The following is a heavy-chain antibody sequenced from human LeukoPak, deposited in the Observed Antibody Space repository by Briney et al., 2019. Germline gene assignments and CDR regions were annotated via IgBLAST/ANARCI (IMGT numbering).Heavy chain of an antibody. Sequence: GGSLRLSCAASGFTFSSHGMHWVRQAPGKGLEWVAFIRYDGSNKYYADSVKGRFTISRDNSKNTLYLQMNSLRAEDTAVYYCAKLLGYCSGGSCYNPDYDYWGQGNLVTVSS. D-gene: IGHD2-15*01. J-gene: IGHJ4*02. V-gene: IGHV3-30*02. CDR1: GFTFSSHG. CDR2: IRYDGSNK. CDR3: AKLLGYCSGGSCYNPDYDY.